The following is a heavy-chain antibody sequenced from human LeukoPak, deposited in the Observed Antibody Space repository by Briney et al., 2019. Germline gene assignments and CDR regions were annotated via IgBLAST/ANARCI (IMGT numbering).Heavy chain of an antibody. J-gene: IGHJ3*02. V-gene: IGHV5-51*01. CDR2: INPADSDT. CDR1: GYIFTHYW. CDR3: ARRRSSTSDAVDI. Sequence: GESLKISFQGSGYIFTHYWIGWVRPMPGKGLEWMGIINPADSDTRYSPSFQGQVLISADKSISTAYLHWGSLKASDTAMYFCARRRSSTSDAVDIWGQGTMVTVS.